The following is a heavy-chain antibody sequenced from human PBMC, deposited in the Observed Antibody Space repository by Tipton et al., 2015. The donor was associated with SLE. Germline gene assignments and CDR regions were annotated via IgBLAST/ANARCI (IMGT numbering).Heavy chain of an antibody. V-gene: IGHV4-38-2*01. CDR1: GYSISSGFY. D-gene: IGHD5-18*01. Sequence: TLSLTCAVSGYSISSGFYWGWIRQPPGKGLEWIGNIYHSGSTYYKPSLKSRVTISVDTSKNQFSLKLTSVTAADTGVYYCASRIDTNFDYWGQGTLVPVSS. CDR2: IYHSGST. CDR3: ASRIDTNFDY. J-gene: IGHJ4*02.